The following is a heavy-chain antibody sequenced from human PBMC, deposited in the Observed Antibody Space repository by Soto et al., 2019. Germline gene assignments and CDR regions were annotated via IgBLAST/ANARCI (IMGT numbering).Heavy chain of an antibody. V-gene: IGHV4-34*01. CDR1: GGSFSGYY. CDR3: ARLLYCSSASCLRFDP. D-gene: IGHD2-2*01. J-gene: IGHJ5*02. Sequence: SETLSLTCAVYGGSFSGYYWIWIRQPPGKGLEWIGEINHSGSTNYNPSLKSRVTISVDTSKNQFSLKLSSVTAADTAVYYCARLLYCSSASCLRFDPWGQGTLVTVSS. CDR2: INHSGST.